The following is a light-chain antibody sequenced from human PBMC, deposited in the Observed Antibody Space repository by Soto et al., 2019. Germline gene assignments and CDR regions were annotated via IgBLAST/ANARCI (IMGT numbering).Light chain of an antibody. CDR3: QQYGTSPRT. CDR1: QSVSSTY. CDR2: GAS. V-gene: IGKV3-20*01. J-gene: IGKJ1*01. Sequence: EIVLTQFPGSLSLSPGERATLSCRASQSVSSTYLAWYQQKPGQAPRLLIYGASGRATGIPDRFSGSGSGTDFTLTISRLEPEDSAVYYCQQYGTSPRTFGQGTKVEIK.